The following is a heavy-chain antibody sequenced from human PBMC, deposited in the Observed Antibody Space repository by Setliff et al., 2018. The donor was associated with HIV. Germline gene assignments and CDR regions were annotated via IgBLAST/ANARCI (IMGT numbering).Heavy chain of an antibody. V-gene: IGHV3-23*01. CDR1: GFTFSSYT. CDR3: AKDGISGGSYPPYYFDY. CDR2: ISSSSSGT. D-gene: IGHD6-19*01. J-gene: IGHJ4*01. Sequence: GGSLRLSCAASGFTFSSYTINWVRQAPGKGLEWVSSISSSSSGTFYADSVKGRFTISRDNSKNTLYLQMNGLRVDDTAVYYCAKDGISGGSYPPYYFDYGGHGTLVTVSS.